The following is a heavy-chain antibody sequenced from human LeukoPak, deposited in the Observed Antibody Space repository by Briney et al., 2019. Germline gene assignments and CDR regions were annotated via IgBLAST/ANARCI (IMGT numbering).Heavy chain of an antibody. CDR3: AKDLLGGYSFGSPADY. CDR1: GFTFSSYG. D-gene: IGHD5-18*01. V-gene: IGHV3-30*02. CDR2: IRYDGSNK. J-gene: IGHJ4*02. Sequence: GGSLRLSCAASGFTFSSYGMHWVRQAPGKGLEWVAFIRYDGSNKYYADSVKGRFTISRDNSRNTLYLQMNSLRAGDTAVYYCAKDLLGGYSFGSPADYWGPGTLVTVSS.